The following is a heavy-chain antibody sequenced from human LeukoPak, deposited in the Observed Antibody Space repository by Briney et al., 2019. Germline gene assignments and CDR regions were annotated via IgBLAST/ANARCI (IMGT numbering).Heavy chain of an antibody. D-gene: IGHD2-2*01. CDR3: AKDIHHDIVVVPAPPYFDY. CDR2: ISGSGGST. V-gene: IGHV3-23*01. Sequence: GGSLRLSCAASGFTFSSYAMSWVRQAPGKGLEWVSAISGSGGSTYYADSVKGRFTISRDNSKNTLYLQMNSLRAEDTAVYYCAKDIHHDIVVVPAPPYFDYWGQGTLVTISS. CDR1: GFTFSSYA. J-gene: IGHJ4*02.